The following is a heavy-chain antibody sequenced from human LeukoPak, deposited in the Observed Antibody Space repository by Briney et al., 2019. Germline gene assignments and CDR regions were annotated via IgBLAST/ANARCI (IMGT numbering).Heavy chain of an antibody. J-gene: IGHJ4*02. V-gene: IGHV4-39*07. CDR1: GGSISSSSYY. CDR3: ARETVRGVTLF. CDR2: IYYSGST. Sequence: PSETLSLTCTVSGGSISSSSYYWGWIRQPPGKGLEWIGSIYYSGSTYYNPSLKSRVTISVDTSKNQFSLKLNSVTAADTAVYYCARETVRGVTLFWGQGTLVTVSS. D-gene: IGHD3-10*01.